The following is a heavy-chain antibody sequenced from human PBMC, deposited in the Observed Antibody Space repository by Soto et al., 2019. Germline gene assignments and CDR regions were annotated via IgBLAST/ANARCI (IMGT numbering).Heavy chain of an antibody. V-gene: IGHV4-31*03. Sequence: QVQLQESGPGLVNPSQTLSLTCTVSDASISSAGYYWSWIRQHPGKGLEWIGYIYNVGSTYYNPSLKSRVSISLDTSKSQFSLKLSFVTAADTAVYYCARGGFGDSSGPHDYWGQGTLVTVSS. CDR3: ARGGFGDSSGPHDY. J-gene: IGHJ4*02. D-gene: IGHD3-22*01. CDR1: DASISSAGYY. CDR2: IYNVGST.